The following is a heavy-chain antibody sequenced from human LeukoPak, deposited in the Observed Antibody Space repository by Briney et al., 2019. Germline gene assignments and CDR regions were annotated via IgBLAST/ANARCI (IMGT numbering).Heavy chain of an antibody. D-gene: IGHD3/OR15-3a*01. CDR3: ARGSDWNAFDS. J-gene: IGHJ3*02. CDR1: GFTFNDYY. Sequence: GGSLRLSCAASGFTFNDYYMSWIRQAPGKGLEWVSYISSRGRTIYYADSVKGRFTISRDNGENSLYLRMNSLRVEDTALYYCARGSDWNAFDSWGQGTVVALSS. CDR2: ISSRGRTI. V-gene: IGHV3-11*01.